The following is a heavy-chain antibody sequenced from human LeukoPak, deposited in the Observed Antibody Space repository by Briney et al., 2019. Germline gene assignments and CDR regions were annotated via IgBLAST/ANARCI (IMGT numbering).Heavy chain of an antibody. CDR2: IYYSGST. V-gene: IGHV4-59*01. Sequence: KTSETLSLTCTVSGGSISSYYWSWIRQPPGKGLERIGYIYYSGSTNYNPSLKSRVTMSVDTSKNQFSLKLSSVTAADTAVYYCARFKAATLDFDYWGQGTLVTVSS. J-gene: IGHJ4*02. D-gene: IGHD2-15*01. CDR3: ARFKAATLDFDY. CDR1: GGSISSYY.